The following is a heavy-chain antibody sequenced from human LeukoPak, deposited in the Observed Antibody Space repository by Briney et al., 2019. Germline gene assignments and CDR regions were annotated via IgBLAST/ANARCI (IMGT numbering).Heavy chain of an antibody. CDR1: GGSISSYY. CDR3: ARQVSGGSGSDWFDP. Sequence: SDTLSLTCTVSGGSISSYYWSWIRQPPGRGLEWIGYIYYSGSTNYNPSLKSRVTISVDTSKNQFSLKLSSVTAADTAVYYCARQVSGGSGSDWFDPWGQGTLVTVSS. V-gene: IGHV4-59*07. CDR2: IYYSGST. D-gene: IGHD3-10*01. J-gene: IGHJ5*02.